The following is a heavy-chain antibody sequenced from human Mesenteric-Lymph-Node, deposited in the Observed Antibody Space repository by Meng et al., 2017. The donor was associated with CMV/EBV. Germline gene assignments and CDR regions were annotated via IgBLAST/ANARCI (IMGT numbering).Heavy chain of an antibody. CDR2: ISAYNGNT. D-gene: IGHD3-10*01. CDR1: GYTFTSYG. J-gene: IGHJ4*02. Sequence: KASGYTFTSYGISWVRQAPGQGLEWMGWISAYNGNTNYAQKLQGRVTMTTDTSTSTAYMELRSLRSDDTAVYYCARWGGRFGELLNDYWGQGTLVTVSS. CDR3: ARWGGRFGELLNDY. V-gene: IGHV1-18*01.